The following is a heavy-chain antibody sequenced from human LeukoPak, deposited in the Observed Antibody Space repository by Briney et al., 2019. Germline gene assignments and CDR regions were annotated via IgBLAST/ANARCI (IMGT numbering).Heavy chain of an antibody. Sequence: PSETLSLTCAVSGGSFSGYYWSWIRQPPGKGLEWIGEINHSGSTNYNPSLKSRVTISVDTSMNQFSLKLSSVTAAETAVYYCARGVMYYDILTGYYYYYMDVWGKGTTVTVSS. CDR1: GGSFSGYY. V-gene: IGHV4-34*01. CDR2: INHSGST. J-gene: IGHJ6*03. CDR3: ARGVMYYDILTGYYYYYMDV. D-gene: IGHD3-9*01.